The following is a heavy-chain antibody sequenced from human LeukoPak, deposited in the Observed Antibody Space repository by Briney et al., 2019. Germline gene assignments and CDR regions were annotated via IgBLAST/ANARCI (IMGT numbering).Heavy chain of an antibody. D-gene: IGHD3-10*01. J-gene: IGHJ6*02. CDR3: ARSISYMVRGVNKSYYYYYYGMDV. CDR2: IWFDGSNE. CDR1: GFTFSSYA. Sequence: GGSLRLSCATSGFTFSSYAMSWVRQAPGKGLEWMAVIWFDGSNEYYEDSVKGRFTISRDNSKNTVYLQMNSLRAEDTAVYYCARSISYMVRGVNKSYYYYYYGMDVWGQGTTVSVSS. V-gene: IGHV3-33*08.